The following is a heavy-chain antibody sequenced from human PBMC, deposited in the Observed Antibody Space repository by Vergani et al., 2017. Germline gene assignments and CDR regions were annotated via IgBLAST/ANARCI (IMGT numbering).Heavy chain of an antibody. CDR3: ARVRGYCRSTSCYTRFDY. CDR1: GGSVSSGSYY. CDR2: IYYSGST. Sequence: QVQLQESGPGLVKPSETLSLTCTVSGGSVSSGSYYWSWIRQPPGKGLEWIGYIYYSGSTNYNPSLKSGVTISVDTSKNQFSLKLSSVTAADTAVYYCARVRGYCRSTSCYTRFDYWGQGTLVTVSS. D-gene: IGHD2-2*02. V-gene: IGHV4-61*01. J-gene: IGHJ4*02.